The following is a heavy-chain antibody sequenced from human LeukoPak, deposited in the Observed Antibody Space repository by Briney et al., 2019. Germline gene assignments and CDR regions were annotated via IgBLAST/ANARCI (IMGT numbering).Heavy chain of an antibody. Sequence: SGGSLRLSCAASGFTFSSYSMNWVRQAPGKGLEWVSSISSSSSYIYYADSVKGRFTISRDNAKNSLYLQVNSLRAEDTAVYFCARGISNVAGRENFDNWGQEPWSPSPQ. J-gene: IGHJ4*01. D-gene: IGHD6-19*01. V-gene: IGHV3-21*01. CDR2: ISSSSSYI. CDR3: ARGISNVAGRENFDN. CDR1: GFTFSSYS.